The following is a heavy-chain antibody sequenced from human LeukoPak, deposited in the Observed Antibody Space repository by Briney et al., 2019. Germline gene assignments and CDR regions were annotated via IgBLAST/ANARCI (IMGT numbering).Heavy chain of an antibody. J-gene: IGHJ4*02. CDR1: GYTFTSYY. V-gene: IGHV1-46*01. D-gene: IGHD3-9*01. Sequence: ASVKVSCKASGYTFTSYYMHWVRQAPGQGLEWMGIINPSGGSTSYAQKFQGRVTMTRDTSTSTVYMELSSLRSEDTAVYYCARDAFPKNYDFLTVYSPPHFDYGGRGPLVTVS. CDR3: ARDAFPKNYDFLTVYSPPHFDY. CDR2: INPSGGST.